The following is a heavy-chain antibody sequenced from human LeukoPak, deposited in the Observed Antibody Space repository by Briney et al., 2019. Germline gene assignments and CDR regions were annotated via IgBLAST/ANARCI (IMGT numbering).Heavy chain of an antibody. V-gene: IGHV4-30-4*01. CDR1: GGSISSGDYY. CDR2: IYYSGST. Sequence: SETLSLTCTVSGGSISSGDYYWSWIRQPPGKGLEWIGYIYYSGSTYYNPSLRSRGTISLDTSKNQFSLDLSSVTAADTAVYYCARRTNNGVVKGDWYFDLWGRGALVTVSS. CDR3: ARRTNNGVVKGDWYFDL. D-gene: IGHD3-10*01. J-gene: IGHJ2*01.